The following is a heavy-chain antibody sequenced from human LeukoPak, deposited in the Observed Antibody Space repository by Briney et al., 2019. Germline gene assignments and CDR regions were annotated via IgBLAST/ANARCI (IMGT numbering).Heavy chain of an antibody. D-gene: IGHD7-27*01. J-gene: IGHJ3*02. CDR3: ARSRAPGAADAFDI. CDR2: IYPGDSDT. CDR1: GYRFTSYW. Sequence: GESLKISCQDSGYRFTSYWIGWVRQMPGKGLEWMGIIYPGDSDTRYSPSFQGQVTISADKSINTAYLQWSSLKPPDTAMYYCARSRAPGAADAFDIWGQGTMVTVSS. V-gene: IGHV5-51*01.